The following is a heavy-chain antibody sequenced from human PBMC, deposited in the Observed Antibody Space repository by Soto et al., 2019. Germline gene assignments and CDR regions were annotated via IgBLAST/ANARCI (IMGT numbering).Heavy chain of an antibody. Sequence: QEQLVESGGGVVQPGRSLRLSCAASGFIFANYGMHWVRQAPGKGLEWVALITYEGTNKYYADAVKGRFTISRDNAKNMVPLQMDSLRAEDTAVYYCAKARGANNWANYYGLDVWGQGTTVTVSS. V-gene: IGHV3-30*18. J-gene: IGHJ6*02. CDR3: AKARGANNWANYYGLDV. CDR2: ITYEGTNK. D-gene: IGHD1-1*01. CDR1: GFIFANYG.